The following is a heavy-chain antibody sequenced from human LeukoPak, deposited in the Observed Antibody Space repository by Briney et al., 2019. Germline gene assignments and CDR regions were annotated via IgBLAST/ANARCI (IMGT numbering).Heavy chain of an antibody. CDR1: GFTFSSYA. J-gene: IGHJ5*02. CDR2: ISGSGGST. Sequence: GGSLRLSCAASGFTFSSYAMSWVRQAPGKGLEWVSAISGSGGSTYYADSVKGRFTISRDNSKNTLYLQMNSLRAEDTAVYYCATRRGGYDVNWSDPWGQGTLVTVSS. V-gene: IGHV3-23*01. D-gene: IGHD5-12*01. CDR3: ATRRGGYDVNWSDP.